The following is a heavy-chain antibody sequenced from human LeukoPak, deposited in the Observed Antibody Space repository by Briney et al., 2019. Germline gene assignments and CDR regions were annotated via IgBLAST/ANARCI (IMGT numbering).Heavy chain of an antibody. Sequence: SVKVSCKASGGTFSSYAISWVRQAPGQGLEWMGRIIPIFGTANYAQKFQGRVTITTDESTSTAYMELSSLRSEDTAVYYCARVGYDFWNRKVDTWGQGTMVTVSS. D-gene: IGHD3-3*01. CDR2: IIPIFGTA. V-gene: IGHV1-69*05. CDR3: ARVGYDFWNRKVDT. CDR1: GGTFSSYA. J-gene: IGHJ3*02.